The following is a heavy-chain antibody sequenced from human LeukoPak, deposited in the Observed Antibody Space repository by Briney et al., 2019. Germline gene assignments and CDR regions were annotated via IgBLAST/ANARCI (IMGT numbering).Heavy chain of an antibody. CDR2: INHSGST. CDR1: GGSFSGYY. CDR3: ARGWLGTTVNYYYYGMDV. Sequence: SETLSLTCAVYGGSFSGYYWSWIRQPPGKGLEWVGEINHSGSTNYNPSLKSRVTISVDTSKNQFSLKLSSVTAADTAVYYCARGWLGTTVNYYYYGMDVWGQGTTVTVSS. J-gene: IGHJ6*02. D-gene: IGHD4-11*01. V-gene: IGHV4-34*01.